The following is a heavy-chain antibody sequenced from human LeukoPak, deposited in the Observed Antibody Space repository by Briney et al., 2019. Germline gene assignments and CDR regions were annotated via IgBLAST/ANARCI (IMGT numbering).Heavy chain of an antibody. V-gene: IGHV4-59*12. J-gene: IGHJ3*02. D-gene: IGHD6-13*01. CDR3: AREIAAAGRDPDAFDI. CDR1: GGSISSYY. Sequence: SETLSLTCTVSGGSISSYYWSWIRQPPGKGLEWIGYIYYSGSTNYNPSLKSRVTISVDTSKNQFSLKLSSVTAADTAVYYCAREIAAAGRDPDAFDIWGQGTMVTVSS. CDR2: IYYSGST.